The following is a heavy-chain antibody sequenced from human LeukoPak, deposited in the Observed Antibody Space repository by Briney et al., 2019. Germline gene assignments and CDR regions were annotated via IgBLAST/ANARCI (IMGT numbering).Heavy chain of an antibody. J-gene: IGHJ3*02. D-gene: IGHD3-10*01. Sequence: GGSLRLSCAASGFTFSSYSMNWVRQAPGKGLEWVSYISSSSSTIYYADSVKGRFTISRDNAKNSLYLQMNSLRAEDTAVYYCARSGYGSGRAFDIWGQGTMVTVSS. CDR3: ARSGYGSGRAFDI. CDR1: GFTFSSYS. CDR2: ISSSSSTI. V-gene: IGHV3-48*01.